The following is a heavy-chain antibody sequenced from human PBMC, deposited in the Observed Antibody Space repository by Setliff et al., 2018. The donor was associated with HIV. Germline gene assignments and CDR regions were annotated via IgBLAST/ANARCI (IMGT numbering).Heavy chain of an antibody. Sequence: SVKVSCKASGGTFSSYAISWVRQAPGQGLEWMGRIIPIFGTANYAQKFQGRVTITADKSTSTAYMELSSLRSEDTAVYYCARGGFFGVAERRAFANWGQGTLVTVSS. V-gene: IGHV1-69*06. CDR1: GGTFSSYA. CDR2: IIPIFGTA. CDR3: ARGGFFGVAERRAFAN. D-gene: IGHD3-3*01. J-gene: IGHJ4*02.